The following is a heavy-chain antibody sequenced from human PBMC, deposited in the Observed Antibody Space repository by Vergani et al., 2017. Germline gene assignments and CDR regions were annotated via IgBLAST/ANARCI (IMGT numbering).Heavy chain of an antibody. D-gene: IGHD3-10*01. J-gene: IGHJ6*02. CDR1: GFTFSSYG. V-gene: IGHV3-33*01. CDR2: IWYDGSNK. Sequence: QVQLVESGGGVVQPGRSLRLSCAASGFTFSSYGMHWVRQAPGKGLEWVAVIWYDGSNKYYADSVKGRFTISRDNSKNTLYLQMNSLRAEDTAVYYCARDMNLWFGELLVYYYGMDVWGQGP. CDR3: ARDMNLWFGELLVYYYGMDV.